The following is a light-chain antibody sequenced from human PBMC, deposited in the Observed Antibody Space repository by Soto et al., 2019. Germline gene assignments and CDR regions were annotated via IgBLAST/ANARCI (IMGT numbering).Light chain of an antibody. CDR3: AACDDSLNGVV. V-gene: IGLV1-44*01. J-gene: IGLJ2*01. Sequence: QSVLTQPPSASGTPGQRVTISCSGSSSNIGSNTVNWYQQLPGTAPKLLIYSNNQRPSGVPDRFSGSKSGTSVSLAISGLQSEDEADYYCAACDDSLNGVVFGGGTKVTVL. CDR1: SSNIGSNT. CDR2: SNN.